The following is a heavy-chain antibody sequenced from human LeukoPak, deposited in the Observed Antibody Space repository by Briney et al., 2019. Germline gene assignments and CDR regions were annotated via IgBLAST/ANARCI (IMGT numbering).Heavy chain of an antibody. D-gene: IGHD6-6*01. CDR1: GVSISSYY. CDR3: ATSSSSSLDHYYMDV. Sequence: SETLSLTCSASGVSISSYYWSWIRQPPGKGLEWIGFIYYSGSTNYNPSLKRRVTISVDTSKNQFSLKLSSLTAADTAVYYCATSSSSSLDHYYMDVWGKGTTVTVSS. V-gene: IGHV4-59*12. CDR2: IYYSGST. J-gene: IGHJ6*03.